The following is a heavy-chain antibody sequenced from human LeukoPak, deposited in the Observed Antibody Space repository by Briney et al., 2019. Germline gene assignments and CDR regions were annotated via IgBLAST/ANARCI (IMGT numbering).Heavy chain of an antibody. V-gene: IGHV3-30-3*01. CDR1: GFSFSHHA. J-gene: IGHJ1*01. D-gene: IGHD2-21*02. CDR2: LSYDGRNK. Sequence: GGSLRLSCADSGFSFSHHAIHWVRQAPGKGLEWVAGLSYDGRNKYYSDSVKGRFTVSRENSKNTVFMQMNSLRGDDTAVYYCAGVYCGGDCFSSEFFPDWGQGTLVTVSS. CDR3: AGVYCGGDCFSSEFFPD.